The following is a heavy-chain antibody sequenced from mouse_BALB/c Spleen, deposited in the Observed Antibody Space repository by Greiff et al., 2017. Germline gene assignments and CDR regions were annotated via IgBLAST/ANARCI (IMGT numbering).Heavy chain of an antibody. CDR3: ARSYGNYPFAY. J-gene: IGHJ3*01. Sequence: EVQRVESGPGLVKPSQSLSLTCTVTGYSITSDYAWNWIRQFPGNKLEWMGYISYSGSTSYNPSLKSRISITRDTSKNQFFLQLNSVTTEDTATYYCARSYGNYPFAYWGQGTLVTVSA. V-gene: IGHV3-2*02. CDR1: GYSITSDYA. CDR2: ISYSGST. D-gene: IGHD2-10*02.